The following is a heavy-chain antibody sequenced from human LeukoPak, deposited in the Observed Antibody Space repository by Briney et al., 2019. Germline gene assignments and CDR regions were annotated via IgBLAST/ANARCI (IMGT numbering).Heavy chain of an antibody. V-gene: IGHV3-48*04. D-gene: IGHD5-12*01. CDR2: ISSSSSTI. CDR1: GFTFSSYS. CDR3: GRSYYYYYMDV. J-gene: IGHJ6*03. Sequence: GGSLRLSCEASGFTFSSYSMNWVRQAPGKGLEWVSYISSSSSTIYYADSVKGRFTISRDNAKNSLYLHMNSLRAEDTAVYYCGRSYYYYYMDVWGKGTTVTVPS.